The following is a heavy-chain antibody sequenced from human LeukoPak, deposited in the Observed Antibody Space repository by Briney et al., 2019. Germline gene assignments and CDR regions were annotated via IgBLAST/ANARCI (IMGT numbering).Heavy chain of an antibody. CDR3: ARFSWGCSTASCYLTN. CDR1: GGSLSGHY. Sequence: SETLSLTCTVGGGSLSGHYWSWIRQPPGKGLELVGHIYYTGTTFYNPSLNSRVTITLDTSRNQFSLRLTSVIAADTAVYYCARFSWGCSTASCYLTNWGQGALVTVSS. D-gene: IGHD2-2*01. V-gene: IGHV4-59*11. J-gene: IGHJ4*02. CDR2: IYYTGTT.